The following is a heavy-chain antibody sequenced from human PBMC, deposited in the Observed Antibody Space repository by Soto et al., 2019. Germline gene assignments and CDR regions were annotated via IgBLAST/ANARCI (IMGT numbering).Heavy chain of an antibody. D-gene: IGHD1-26*01. J-gene: IGHJ4*02. CDR1: GFTFSSYG. V-gene: IGHV3-30*18. Sequence: QVQLVESGGGVVQPGRSLRLSCAASGFTFSSYGMHWVRQAPGKGLEWVAVISYDGSNKYYADSVKGRFTISRDNSKNTLYLQMNSLRAEDTAAYYCAKDMSSGGGWGQGTLVTVSS. CDR2: ISYDGSNK. CDR3: AKDMSSGGG.